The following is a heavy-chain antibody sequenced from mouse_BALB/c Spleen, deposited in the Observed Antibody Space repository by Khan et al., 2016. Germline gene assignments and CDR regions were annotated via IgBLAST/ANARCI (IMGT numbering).Heavy chain of an antibody. CDR1: GYTFTNYG. J-gene: IGHJ3*01. D-gene: IGHD2-4*01. Sequence: QIQLVQSGPELKKPGETVKISCKASGYTFTNYGMNWVKQAPGKGLKWMGWINTYTGEPTYADDFKGRFAFSLATSASTAYLQLNNLKNEDTATNFCARDVITTSGASAYWGQGTLVTVSA. CDR2: INTYTGEP. CDR3: ARDVITTSGASAY. V-gene: IGHV9-3-1*01.